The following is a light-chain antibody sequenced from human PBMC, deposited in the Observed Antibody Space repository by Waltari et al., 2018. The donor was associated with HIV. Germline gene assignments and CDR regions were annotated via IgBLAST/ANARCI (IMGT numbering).Light chain of an antibody. CDR1: QSVSYW. Sequence: DSQMTQSPSPLSASLRDRVTITCRASQSVSYWLAWYQQKPGKAPKLLISKASSLKSGVPSRFSGSGSGTEFTLNISSLQPDDFATYYCQQYNRYPYTFGQGTKLEIK. CDR3: QQYNRYPYT. V-gene: IGKV1-5*03. CDR2: KAS. J-gene: IGKJ2*01.